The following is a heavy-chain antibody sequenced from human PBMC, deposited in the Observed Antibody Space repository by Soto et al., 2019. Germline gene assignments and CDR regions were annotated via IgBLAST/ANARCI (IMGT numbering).Heavy chain of an antibody. CDR2: IYWDDDK. D-gene: IGHD6-19*01. CDR1: GFSLSTSGMC. CDR3: AHSVVAGLGYYFDY. V-gene: IGHV2-5*08. J-gene: IGHJ4*02. Sequence: GSGPTLVNPTQTLTLTCTFSGFSLSTSGMCVSWIRQPPGKALEWLALIYWDDDKRYSPFLKSRLTITKDTSKNQVVLTMTNMDPVDTATYYCAHSVVAGLGYYFDYWGQGTLVTVSS.